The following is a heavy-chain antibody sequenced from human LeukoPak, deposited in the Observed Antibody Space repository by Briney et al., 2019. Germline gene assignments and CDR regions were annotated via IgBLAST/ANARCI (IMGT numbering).Heavy chain of an antibody. J-gene: IGHJ5*02. CDR1: GYTFTGYY. CDR2: INPNSGGT. CDR3: ARGHSSSWYLSGNDWFDP. V-gene: IGHV1-2*02. D-gene: IGHD6-13*01. Sequence: ASVKVSCKASGYTFTGYYMHWVRQAPGQGLEWMGWINPNSGGTNYAQKFQGRVTMTRDTSISTAYMELSRLRSDDTAVYYCARGHSSSWYLSGNDWFDPWGQGTLVTVSS.